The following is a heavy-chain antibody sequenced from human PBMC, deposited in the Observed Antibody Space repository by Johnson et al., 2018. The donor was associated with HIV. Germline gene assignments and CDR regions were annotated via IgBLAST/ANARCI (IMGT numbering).Heavy chain of an antibody. CDR2: IKQDGSEK. Sequence: VQLVESGGGLVQPGGSLRLSCAASGFTFSSYWMSWVRQAPGKGREWVANIKQDGSEKYYVDSVKGRFTISRDNSKNTLYLQMNSPGAEDTAGDYFAEEKWGLRGDAFDIWGQGTMVTVSS. J-gene: IGHJ3*02. CDR3: AEEKWGLRGDAFDI. V-gene: IGHV3-7*05. D-gene: IGHD1-26*01. CDR1: GFTFSSYW.